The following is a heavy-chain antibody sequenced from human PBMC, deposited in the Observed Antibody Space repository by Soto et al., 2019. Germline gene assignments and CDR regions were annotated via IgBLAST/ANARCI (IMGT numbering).Heavy chain of an antibody. Sequence: QVQLQESGPGLVKPSETLSLTCTVSGGSISSYYWSWIRQPPGKGLEWIGYIYYSGSTNYNPSLKGRVTISVDTSTNQFSLKLSSVTAADTAVYYCAREGVSSRWYNYYGMDVWGQGTTVTVSS. D-gene: IGHD6-13*01. V-gene: IGHV4-59*01. J-gene: IGHJ6*02. CDR1: GGSISSYY. CDR3: AREGVSSRWYNYYGMDV. CDR2: IYYSGST.